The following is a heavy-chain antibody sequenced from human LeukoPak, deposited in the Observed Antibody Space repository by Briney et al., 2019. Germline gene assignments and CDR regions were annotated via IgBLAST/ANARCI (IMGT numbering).Heavy chain of an antibody. V-gene: IGHV3-33*06. CDR2: IWYDGSNK. Sequence: AGGSLRLSCAASGFTFSSYGMHWVRQAPGKGLEWVAVIWYDGSNKYYADSVKGRFTISRDNSKNTLYLQMNSLRAEDTAVYYCAKAPYCTNGVCYAFDIWGQGTMVTVSS. D-gene: IGHD2-8*01. J-gene: IGHJ3*02. CDR3: AKAPYCTNGVCYAFDI. CDR1: GFTFSSYG.